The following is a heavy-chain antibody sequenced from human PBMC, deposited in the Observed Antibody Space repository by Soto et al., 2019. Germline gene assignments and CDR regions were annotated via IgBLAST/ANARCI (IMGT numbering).Heavy chain of an antibody. D-gene: IGHD3-22*01. CDR3: ARVSDYYDSSGYYREPQFDY. J-gene: IGHJ4*02. CDR2: IYYSGST. Sequence: SETLSLTCTVSGGSISSGGYYWSWIRQHPGKGLEWIGYIYYSGSTYYNPSLKSRVTISVDTSKNQFSLKLSSVTAADTAVYYCARVSDYYDSSGYYREPQFDYWGQGTLVTVSS. V-gene: IGHV4-31*03. CDR1: GGSISSGGYY.